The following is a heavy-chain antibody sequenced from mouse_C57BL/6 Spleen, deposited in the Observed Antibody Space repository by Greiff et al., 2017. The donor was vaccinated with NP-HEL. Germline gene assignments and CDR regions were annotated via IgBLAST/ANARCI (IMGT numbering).Heavy chain of an antibody. CDR1: GFTFSSYA. V-gene: IGHV5-4*01. CDR2: ISDGGSYT. J-gene: IGHJ2*01. D-gene: IGHD2-14*01. CDR3: ARDRSQCFDY. Sequence: EVKLVESGGGLVKPGGSLKLSCAASGFTFSSYAMSWVRQTPEKRLEWVATISDGGSYTYYPDNVKGRFTISRDNAKNNLYLQMGHLKSEDTAMYYSARDRSQCFDYWGQGTTLTDSS.